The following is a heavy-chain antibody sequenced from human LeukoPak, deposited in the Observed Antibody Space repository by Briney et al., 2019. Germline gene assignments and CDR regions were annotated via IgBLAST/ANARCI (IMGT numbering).Heavy chain of an antibody. V-gene: IGHV3-15*01. CDR1: VWIFSKAW. Sequence: SGSVRLSCAACVWIFSKAWMSGVRQAPGRGWELVGRIKSKTDGGTTDYAAPVEGRFTSPSDDSKNTLYLQMNSLKTEDTAVYYCTTDSRDIVVVVAATKFIDYWGQGTLVTVSS. CDR2: IKSKTDGGTT. J-gene: IGHJ4*02. CDR3: TTDSRDIVVVVAATKFIDY. D-gene: IGHD2-15*01.